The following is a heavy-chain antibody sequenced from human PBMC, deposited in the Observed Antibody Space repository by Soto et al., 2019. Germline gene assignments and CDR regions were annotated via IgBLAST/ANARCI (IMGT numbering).Heavy chain of an antibody. D-gene: IGHD3-10*01. CDR1: GFTFTSYA. J-gene: IGHJ4*02. V-gene: IGHV3-23*01. CDR3: AKDPSGLWPYN. CDR2: ISGSGGSE. Sequence: VGSLRLSCAVSGFTFTSYAMTWVRQAPGKGLEWVSAISGSGGSEFYADSVKGRFTISRDNSKNTLYLQMNSLRAEDTAVYYCAKDPSGLWPYNWGQGTLVTVSS.